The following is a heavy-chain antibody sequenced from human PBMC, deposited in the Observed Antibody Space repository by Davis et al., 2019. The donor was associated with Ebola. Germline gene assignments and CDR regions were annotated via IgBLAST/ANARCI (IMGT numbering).Heavy chain of an antibody. D-gene: IGHD3-10*01. CDR3: TTGLWFGASTFFDY. J-gene: IGHJ4*02. CDR2: IKSKTDGGTA. V-gene: IGHV3-15*01. CDR1: GFTFSHAW. Sequence: PGGSLRLSCAASGFTFSHAWLSWVRQAPGKGLEWVGHIKSKTDGGTADYGAPMKGRFTISRDDSKNTLFLQMNSLKTEDTAVYYCTTGLWFGASTFFDYWGQGTLVTVSS.